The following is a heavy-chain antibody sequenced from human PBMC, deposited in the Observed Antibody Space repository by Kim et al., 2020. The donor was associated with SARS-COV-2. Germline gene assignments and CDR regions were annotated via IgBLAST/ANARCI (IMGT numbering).Heavy chain of an antibody. V-gene: IGHV1-2*02. Sequence: GTNYAKKFQGRVTLTRDTSISTAYMELSRLRSDDTAIYYCAREQLGPHFDYWGQGTLVTVSS. CDR3: AREQLGPHFDY. CDR2: GT. J-gene: IGHJ4*02. D-gene: IGHD6-6*01.